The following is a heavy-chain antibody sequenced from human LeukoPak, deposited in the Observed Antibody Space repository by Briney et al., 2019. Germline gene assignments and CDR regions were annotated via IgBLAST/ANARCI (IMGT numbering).Heavy chain of an antibody. D-gene: IGHD3-22*01. J-gene: IGHJ4*02. CDR3: ARDPGVIYDSSGYYKD. Sequence: SETLSLTCTVSGGSISSGDYYWSWIRQPPGKGLEWIGYIYYSESTCYNPSLKSRVTISVDTSKNQFSLKLSSVTAADTAVYYCARDPGVIYDSSGYYKDWGQGTLVTVSS. CDR2: IYYSEST. CDR1: GGSISSGDYY. V-gene: IGHV4-30-4*01.